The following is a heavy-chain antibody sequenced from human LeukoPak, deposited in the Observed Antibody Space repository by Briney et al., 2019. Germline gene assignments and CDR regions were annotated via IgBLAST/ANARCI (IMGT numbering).Heavy chain of an antibody. CDR3: ARLTANRDDY. CDR2: INHSGST. J-gene: IGHJ4*02. CDR1: GGSISSHY. D-gene: IGHD3-9*01. V-gene: IGHV4-34*01. Sequence: SETLSLTCTVSGGSISSHYRSWIRQPPGKGLEWIGEINHSGSTNYNPSLKSRVTISVDTSKNQFSLKLSSVTAADTAVYYCARLTANRDDYWGQGTLVTVSS.